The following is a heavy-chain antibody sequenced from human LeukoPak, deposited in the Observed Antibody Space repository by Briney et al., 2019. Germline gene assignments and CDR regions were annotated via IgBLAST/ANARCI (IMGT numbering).Heavy chain of an antibody. CDR3: ARLYSSSWYMTY. D-gene: IGHD6-13*01. CDR1: GGSLSGYF. J-gene: IGHJ4*02. CDR2: INHSGSP. V-gene: IGHV4-34*01. Sequence: SETLSLTCAVYGGSLSGYFWSWIRQAPGKGLEWIGEINHSGSPTYNPSLKSRVTISVDTSKNQFSLKLSSVTAADTAKYYCARLYSSSWYMTYWGQGTLVTVSS.